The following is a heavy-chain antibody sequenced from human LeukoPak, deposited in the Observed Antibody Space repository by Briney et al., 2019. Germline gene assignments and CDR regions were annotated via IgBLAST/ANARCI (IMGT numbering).Heavy chain of an antibody. Sequence: GRSLRLSCAASGFTFGAYGMHWVRQAPGKGLEWVAVIWYDGSNQYYVDSVKGRFTSSRDNSKNTVHLQMNSLRVEDTAVYYCAREQYGSDDALDIWGQGTMVTVSS. V-gene: IGHV3-33*01. J-gene: IGHJ3*02. CDR2: IWYDGSNQ. CDR1: GFTFGAYG. CDR3: AREQYGSDDALDI. D-gene: IGHD3-10*01.